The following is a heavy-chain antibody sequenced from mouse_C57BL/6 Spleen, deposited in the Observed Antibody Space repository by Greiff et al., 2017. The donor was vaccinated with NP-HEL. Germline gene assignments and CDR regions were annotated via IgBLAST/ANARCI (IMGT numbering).Heavy chain of an antibody. D-gene: IGHD2-2*01. V-gene: IGHV3-1*01. CDR3: ARGYGYFYAMDY. Sequence: QSGPGMVKPSQSLSLTCTVTGYSITSGYDWHWIRHFPGNKLEWMGYISYSGSTNYNPSLKSRISITHDTSKNHFFLKLNSVTTEDTATYYCARGYGYFYAMDYWGQGTSVTVSS. CDR2: ISYSGST. CDR1: GYSITSGYD. J-gene: IGHJ4*01.